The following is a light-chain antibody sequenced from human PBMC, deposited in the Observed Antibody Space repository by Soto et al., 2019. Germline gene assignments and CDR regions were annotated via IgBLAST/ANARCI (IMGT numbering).Light chain of an antibody. Sequence: EILVTQSPGTLSLAPGERATLSCRARQSISSSSFSWYQQQPGQAPRPLIYGASTRATGIPERFSGSGSATDFSLPINSLEPEDFAMYYCLQFDVSPLYTFGQGTKVDIK. CDR2: GAS. V-gene: IGKV3-20*01. CDR3: LQFDVSPLYT. CDR1: QSISSSS. J-gene: IGKJ2*01.